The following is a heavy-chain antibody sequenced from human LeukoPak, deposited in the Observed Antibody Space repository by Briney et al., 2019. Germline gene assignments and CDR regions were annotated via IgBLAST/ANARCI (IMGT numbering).Heavy chain of an antibody. J-gene: IGHJ6*02. CDR3: GRAQQGAAGGRYYYHGVDV. D-gene: IGHD6-13*01. V-gene: IGHV4-31*03. CDR1: GGSISSAGYY. CDR2: IYYSGST. Sequence: PSETLSLTCTVSGGSISSAGYYWSWIRQHPRKGLEWIGYIYYSGSTYYNPSLKSRVIISVDTSKNQFSLKLSSVTAADTAVYYCGRAQQGAAGGRYYYHGVDVWGQGTMVTVSS.